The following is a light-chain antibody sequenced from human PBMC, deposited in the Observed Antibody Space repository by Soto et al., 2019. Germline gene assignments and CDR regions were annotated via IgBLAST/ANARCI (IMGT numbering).Light chain of an antibody. CDR3: QQRSNI. J-gene: IGKJ3*01. CDR2: GAS. CDR1: QSISDT. Sequence: EVVMTQSPATLSVSPGGRATLSCRASQSISDTLAWYQQKPGQAPRLLIHGASARAPGFPARFSGSESGTDFTLTISSLEPEDFAVYYCQQRSNIFGPGTKVDI. V-gene: IGKV3-11*01.